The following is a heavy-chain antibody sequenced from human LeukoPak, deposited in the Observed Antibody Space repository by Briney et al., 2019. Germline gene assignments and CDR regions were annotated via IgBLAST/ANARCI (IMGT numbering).Heavy chain of an antibody. CDR1: GYTFTSYD. J-gene: IGHJ6*02. CDR3: ARDLPPYYYYGMDV. V-gene: IGHV1-8*03. CDR2: MNPNSGNT. Sequence: GASVKVSCKASGYTFTSYDINWVRQATGQGLEWMGWMNPNSGNTGYAQKFQGRVTITRNTSISTAYMELSSLRSEDTAVYYCARDLPPYYYYGMDVWGQGTTVTVSS.